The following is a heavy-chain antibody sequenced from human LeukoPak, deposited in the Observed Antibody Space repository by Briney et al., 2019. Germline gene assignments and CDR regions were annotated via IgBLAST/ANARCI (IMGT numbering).Heavy chain of an antibody. CDR2: IYSGGST. V-gene: IGHV3-66*02. CDR3: ARERCSSTSCYGDY. D-gene: IGHD2-2*01. J-gene: IGHJ4*02. Sequence: GGSLRLSCAASGFTVSSNYMSWVRQAPGKGLEWVSVIYSGGSTYYADSVKGRFTIPRDNSKNTLYLQMNSLRAEDTAVYYCARERCSSTSCYGDYWGQGTLVTVSS. CDR1: GFTVSSNY.